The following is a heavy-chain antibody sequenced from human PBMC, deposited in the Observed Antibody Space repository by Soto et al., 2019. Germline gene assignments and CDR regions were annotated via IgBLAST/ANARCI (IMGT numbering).Heavy chain of an antibody. D-gene: IGHD2-8*01. CDR1: GYTFTSYD. CDR2: MNPNSGNT. J-gene: IGHJ6*03. CDR3: ARSDLYATFNYYYYMDV. V-gene: IGHV1-8*01. Sequence: QVQLVQSGAEVKKPGASVKVSCKASGYTFTSYDINWVRQATGQGLEWMGWMNPNSGNTGYAQKFQGRVTMTRNTSISTAYMELSSLRSEDTAVYYCARSDLYATFNYYYYMDVWGKGTTVTVSS.